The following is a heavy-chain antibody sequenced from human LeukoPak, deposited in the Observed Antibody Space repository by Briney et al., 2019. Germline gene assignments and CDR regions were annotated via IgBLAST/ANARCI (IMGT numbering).Heavy chain of an antibody. Sequence: SETLSLTCAVYGGSFSGYYWSWIRQPPGKGLEWIGEINHSGSTNYNPCLKSRVTISVDTSKNQFSLKLSSVTAADTAVYYCARGRPPDYYGSGSYYNRWGQGTLVTVSS. D-gene: IGHD3-10*01. CDR3: ARGRPPDYYGSGSYYNR. CDR2: INHSGST. J-gene: IGHJ5*02. CDR1: GGSFSGYY. V-gene: IGHV4-34*01.